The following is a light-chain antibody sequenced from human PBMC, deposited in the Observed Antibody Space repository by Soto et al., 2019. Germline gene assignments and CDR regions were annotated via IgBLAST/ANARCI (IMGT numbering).Light chain of an antibody. V-gene: IGLV2-8*01. J-gene: IGLJ2*01. Sequence: QSVLTQPPSASGSPGQSVTISCTGTSSDVGGYNYVSWYQHHPGKAPKLIIYEVSKRPSGVPDRFSGSKSGNTASLTVSGLQAEDEADYYCSSFAGNNNLGLFGGGTKLTVL. CDR3: SSFAGNNNLGL. CDR2: EVS. CDR1: SSDVGGYNY.